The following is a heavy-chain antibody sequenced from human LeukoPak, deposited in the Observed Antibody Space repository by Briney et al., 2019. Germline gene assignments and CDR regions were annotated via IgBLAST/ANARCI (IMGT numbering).Heavy chain of an antibody. Sequence: PGESLRLSCAASGFTFSTYWMHWVRQAPGKGLVWVSHINSDGRNTTYADSVTGRFTISRDNAKNTLYLQMNSLRAEDTAVYYCARVLAQQQGYWGQGTLVTVSS. CDR3: ARVLAQQQGY. D-gene: IGHD6-13*01. V-gene: IGHV3-74*01. J-gene: IGHJ4*02. CDR2: INSDGRNT. CDR1: GFTFSTYW.